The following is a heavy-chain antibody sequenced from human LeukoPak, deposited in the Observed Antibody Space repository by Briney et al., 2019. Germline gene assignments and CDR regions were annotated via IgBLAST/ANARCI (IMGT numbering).Heavy chain of an antibody. J-gene: IGHJ4*02. CDR1: GGTFSSYA. V-gene: IGHV1-69*13. D-gene: IGHD2-2*01. Sequence: SVKVSCKASGGTFSSYAISGVRQAPGQGLEWMGGIIPIFGTANYAQKFHGRVTITADESTSTAYMELSSMRSEDTAVYYCARDYCSSTSCLFDYWGQGTLVTVSS. CDR3: ARDYCSSTSCLFDY. CDR2: IIPIFGTA.